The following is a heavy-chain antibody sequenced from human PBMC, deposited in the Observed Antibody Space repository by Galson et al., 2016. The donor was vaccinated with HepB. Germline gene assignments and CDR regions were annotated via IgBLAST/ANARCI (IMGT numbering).Heavy chain of an antibody. J-gene: IGHJ4*02. CDR2: ISGSRNYI. CDR1: GFTFSTDN. D-gene: IGHD3-22*01. CDR3: ARDVKDYYDGSGYYDH. Sequence: SLRHSCAASGFTFSTDNMNWVRHGPGTGVEWDSSISGSRNYIYYEDAVKGRFTISSDNAKNSLYLLMNSLRAVDRAVYYWARDVKDYYDGSGYYDHWGQGTLVAVSS. V-gene: IGHV3-21*01.